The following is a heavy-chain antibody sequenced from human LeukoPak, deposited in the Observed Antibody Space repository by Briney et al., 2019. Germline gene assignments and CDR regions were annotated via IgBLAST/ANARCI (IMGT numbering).Heavy chain of an antibody. Sequence: GGSLRLSCAASGFTFSSYGMSWVRQAPGKGLEWVSAISGSGGSTYYADSVKGRFTISRDNSKNTLYLQMNSLRAEDTAVYYCAKGNYYDSSGYYWGFDYWGQGTLVTVSS. CDR3: AKGNYYDSSGYYWGFDY. V-gene: IGHV3-23*01. CDR1: GFTFSSYG. J-gene: IGHJ4*02. CDR2: ISGSGGST. D-gene: IGHD3-22*01.